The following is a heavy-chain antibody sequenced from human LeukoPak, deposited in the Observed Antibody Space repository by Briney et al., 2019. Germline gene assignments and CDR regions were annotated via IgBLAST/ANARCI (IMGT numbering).Heavy chain of an antibody. V-gene: IGHV3-9*01. D-gene: IGHD5-24*01. J-gene: IGHJ4*02. Sequence: QPGGSLRLSCAASGFPFDDYAMHCVRQAPGKGLEWVSGISWNGGTIDYADSVKGRFTISRDNAKNSLYLQMNSLRAEDTAVYYCAREIATEADYWGQGTLVTVSS. CDR3: AREIATEADY. CDR2: ISWNGGTI. CDR1: GFPFDDYA.